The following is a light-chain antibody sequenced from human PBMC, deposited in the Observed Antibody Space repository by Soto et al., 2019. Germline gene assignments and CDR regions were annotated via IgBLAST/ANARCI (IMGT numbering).Light chain of an antibody. CDR1: SSDVGAYNY. CDR3: CSYAGRFTWV. CDR2: AVT. Sequence: QSALTQPRSVSGSPGQSVTIPCAGTSSDVGAYNYVSWYQQHPGKAPKLMLYAVTKRPSGVSGRFSGSKSGNTASLTISGLQADDEADYYCCSYAGRFTWVFGGGTQLTVL. V-gene: IGLV2-11*01. J-gene: IGLJ3*02.